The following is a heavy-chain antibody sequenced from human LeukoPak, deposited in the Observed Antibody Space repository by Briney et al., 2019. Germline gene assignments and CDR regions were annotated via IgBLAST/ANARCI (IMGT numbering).Heavy chain of an antibody. CDR1: GGSISSSSYY. CDR3: ARDRIYDSSGYYYYYMDV. CDR2: IYYSGST. V-gene: IGHV4-39*07. Sequence: SETLSLTCTVSGGSISSSSYYWGWIRQPPGKGLEWIGSIYYSGSTYYNPSLKSRVTISVDTSKNQFSLKLSSVTAADTAVYYCARDRIYDSSGYYYYYMDVWGKGTTVTVSS. D-gene: IGHD3-22*01. J-gene: IGHJ6*03.